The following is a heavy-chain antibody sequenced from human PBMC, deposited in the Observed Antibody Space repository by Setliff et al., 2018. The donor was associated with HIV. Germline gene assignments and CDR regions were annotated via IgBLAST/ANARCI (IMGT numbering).Heavy chain of an antibody. Sequence: SETLSLTCTVSGGSISSTNYFWGWIRQPPGKGLEWIGTIYYHGSTYYNPSLKSRVTISIDTSKNQFSLQLTSVTAADTAVYYCVNPSGAMGDFDSWGQGTLVT. J-gene: IGHJ4*02. CDR1: GGSISSTNYF. D-gene: IGHD3-16*01. CDR2: IYYHGST. V-gene: IGHV4-39*01. CDR3: VNPSGAMGDFDS.